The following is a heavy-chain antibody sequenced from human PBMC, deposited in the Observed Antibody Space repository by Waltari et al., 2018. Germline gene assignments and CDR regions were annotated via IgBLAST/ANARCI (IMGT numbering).Heavy chain of an antibody. D-gene: IGHD6-13*01. CDR3: ARRQQLGDYPFDY. CDR1: AGSIRSYY. CDR2: IYYSGST. Sequence: QVQLQESGPGLVKPSETLSLPCTVSAGSIRSYYWSWIRQPPGKGLEWIGYIYYSGSTNYNPSLKSRVTISVDTSKNQFSLKLSSVTAADTAVYYCARRQQLGDYPFDYWGQGTLVTVSS. V-gene: IGHV4-59*01. J-gene: IGHJ4*02.